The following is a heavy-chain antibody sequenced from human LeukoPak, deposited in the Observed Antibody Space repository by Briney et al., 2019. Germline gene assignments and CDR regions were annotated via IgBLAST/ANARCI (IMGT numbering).Heavy chain of an antibody. D-gene: IGHD1-26*01. Sequence: PGGSLRLSCAASGFTFTNYAMHWVRQAPGKGLEWVAVISYDGSNKYYADSVTGRFTISRDNSKNTLYLQMNSLRPEDTAVYYCARVHGSYVDYGMGVWGQGTTVTVSS. CDR3: ARVHGSYVDYGMGV. V-gene: IGHV3-30-3*01. CDR1: GFTFTNYA. CDR2: ISYDGSNK. J-gene: IGHJ6*02.